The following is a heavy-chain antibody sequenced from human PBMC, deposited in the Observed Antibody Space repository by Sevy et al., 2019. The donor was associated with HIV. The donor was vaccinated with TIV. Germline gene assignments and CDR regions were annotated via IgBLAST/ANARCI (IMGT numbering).Heavy chain of an antibody. V-gene: IGHV3-23*01. Sequence: GSLRLSCAASGFTFSSYAMSWVRQAPGKGLEWVSAISGSGGSTYYADSVKGRFTISRDNSKNTLYLQMNSLRAEDTAVYYCAKKGAFRGAYYYYMDVWGKGTTVTVSS. CDR3: AKKGAFRGAYYYYMDV. D-gene: IGHD3-10*01. CDR2: ISGSGGST. J-gene: IGHJ6*03. CDR1: GFTFSSYA.